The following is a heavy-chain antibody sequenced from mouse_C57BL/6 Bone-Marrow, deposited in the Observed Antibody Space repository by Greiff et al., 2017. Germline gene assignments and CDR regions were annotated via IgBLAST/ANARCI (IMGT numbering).Heavy chain of an antibody. V-gene: IGHV1-76*01. D-gene: IGHD2-4*01. CDR1: GYTFTDYY. CDR3: ARSGIYYDYETWFAY. Sequence: VQLQQSGAELVRPGASVKLSCKASGYTFTDYYINWVKQRPGQGLEWIARIYPGSGNTYYNEKFKGKATLTAEKSSSTAYMQLSSLTSEDSAVYFCARSGIYYDYETWFAYWGQGTLVTVSA. CDR2: IYPGSGNT. J-gene: IGHJ3*01.